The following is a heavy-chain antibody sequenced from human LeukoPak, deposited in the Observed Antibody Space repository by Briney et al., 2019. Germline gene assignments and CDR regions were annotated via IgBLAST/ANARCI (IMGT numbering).Heavy chain of an antibody. CDR3: VRGGRITIFSTQRGGGAFDI. Sequence: GGSLRLSCAASGFTFSDHYMDWVRQAPGKGLEWVSVIYSGGSTYYADSVKGRFTISRDNSKNTLYLQMNSLRAEDTAVYYCVRGGRITIFSTQRGGGAFDIWGQGTMVTVSS. CDR1: GFTFSDHY. J-gene: IGHJ3*02. D-gene: IGHD3-9*01. V-gene: IGHV3-53*01. CDR2: IYSGGST.